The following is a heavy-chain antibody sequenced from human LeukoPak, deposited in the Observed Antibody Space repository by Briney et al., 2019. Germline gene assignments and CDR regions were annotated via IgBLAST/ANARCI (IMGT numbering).Heavy chain of an antibody. D-gene: IGHD2-15*01. CDR3: AKDVRYCGGGSCFRYYYYGMDV. CDR2: ISYDGSNK. J-gene: IGHJ6*02. V-gene: IGHV3-30*18. Sequence: GGSLRLSCAASGFTFSSYGMHWVRQAPGKGLEWVAVISYDGSNKYYADSVKGRFTISRDNSKNTLYLQMNSLRAEDTAVYYCAKDVRYCGGGSCFRYYYYGMDVWGQGTTVTVSS. CDR1: GFTFSSYG.